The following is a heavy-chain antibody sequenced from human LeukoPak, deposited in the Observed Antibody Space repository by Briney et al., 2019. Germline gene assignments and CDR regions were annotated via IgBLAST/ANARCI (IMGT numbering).Heavy chain of an antibody. CDR2: ISAGSGAI. CDR3: ARRDASGYYYYLDY. D-gene: IGHD3-22*01. Sequence: GGSLRLSCGASGFTFSSYNMCWVRQAPGKGLEWVSHISAGSGAIHYADSVKGRFTISRDNAKNSLYLQMNGLRDEDSAAYYCARRDASGYYYYLDYWGQGTLVTVSS. J-gene: IGHJ4*02. V-gene: IGHV3-48*02. CDR1: GFTFSSYN.